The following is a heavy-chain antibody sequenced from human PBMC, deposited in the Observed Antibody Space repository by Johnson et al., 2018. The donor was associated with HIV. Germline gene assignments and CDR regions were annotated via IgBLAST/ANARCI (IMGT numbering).Heavy chain of an antibody. CDR3: AKDIRLVSAYYDILSGTSFDAFDI. CDR1: GFTVSSNH. Sequence: VQLVESGGGLIQPGGSLRLSCAASGFTVSSNHMRWVRQAPGKGLEWVSVIYSGGSTYYADSVKGRFTISRANSKNTLYLQMNSLRVEDTAVYYCAKDIRLVSAYYDILSGTSFDAFDIWGQGTMVTVSS. J-gene: IGHJ3*02. CDR2: IYSGGST. V-gene: IGHV3-66*03. D-gene: IGHD3-9*01.